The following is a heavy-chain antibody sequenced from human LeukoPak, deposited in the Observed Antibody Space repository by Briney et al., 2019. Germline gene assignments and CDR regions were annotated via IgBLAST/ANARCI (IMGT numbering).Heavy chain of an antibody. J-gene: IGHJ1*01. Sequence: PGGSLRLSCAASGFTFSSYGMHWVRQAPGKGLEWVAFIRYDGSNKYYADSVKGRFTISRDNSKNTLYLQMNSLRAEDTAVYYYAKDPSDLERAEYFQHWGQGTLVTVSS. CDR1: GFTFSSYG. V-gene: IGHV3-30*02. CDR2: IRYDGSNK. CDR3: AKDPSDLERAEYFQH. D-gene: IGHD1-1*01.